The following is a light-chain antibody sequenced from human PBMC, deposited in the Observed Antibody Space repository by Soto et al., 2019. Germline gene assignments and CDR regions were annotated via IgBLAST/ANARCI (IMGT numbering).Light chain of an antibody. CDR3: QQYGSSPLT. CDR1: QSVRSNY. Sequence: EIVLTQSPGTLSLSPGERATLFCRASQSVRSNYLAWYQQKPGQAPRLLIYDASSRATGIPDRFGGTGSGTDFTLTISRGEPEDFAVFYCQQYGSSPLTFGQGTQVEIK. CDR2: DAS. J-gene: IGKJ1*01. V-gene: IGKV3-20*01.